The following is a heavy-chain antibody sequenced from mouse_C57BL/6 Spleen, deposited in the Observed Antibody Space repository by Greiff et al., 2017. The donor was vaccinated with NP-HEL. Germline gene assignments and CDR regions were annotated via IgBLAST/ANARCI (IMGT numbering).Heavy chain of an antibody. V-gene: IGHV1-66*01. D-gene: IGHD2-4*01. CDR3: ARYSYYDYDGYAMDY. CDR1: GYSFTSYY. CDR2: IYPGSGNT. Sequence: VQLQQSGPELVKPGASVKISCKASGYSFTSYYIHWVKQRPGQGLEWIGWIYPGSGNTKYNEKFKGKATLTADTSSSTAYMQLSSLTSEDSAVYYYARYSYYDYDGYAMDYWGQGTSVTVSS. J-gene: IGHJ4*01.